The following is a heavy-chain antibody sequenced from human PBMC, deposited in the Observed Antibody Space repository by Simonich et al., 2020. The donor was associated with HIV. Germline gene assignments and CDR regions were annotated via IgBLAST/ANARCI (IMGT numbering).Heavy chain of an antibody. CDR3: ARDLKLYYFDY. CDR1: GFTFSSYG. D-gene: IGHD3-9*01. J-gene: IGHJ4*02. Sequence: QVQLVESGGGVVQPGRSLRLSCAASGFTFSSYGMHWVRQAPGKGVEGVALIWYDGSYKYYADSVKGRFTISRDNSKNTLFLQMNSLRADDTALYYCARDLKLYYFDYWGQGTLVTVSS. CDR2: IWYDGSYK. V-gene: IGHV3-33*01.